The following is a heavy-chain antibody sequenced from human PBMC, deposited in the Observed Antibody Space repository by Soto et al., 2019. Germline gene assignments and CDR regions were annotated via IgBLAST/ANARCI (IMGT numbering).Heavy chain of an antibody. J-gene: IGHJ4*02. CDR1: GFTFSSYA. V-gene: IGHV3-23*01. CDR3: AKSKATMIVVVIFDY. Sequence: PSETLRLSCAASGFTFSSYAMSWVRQSPGKGLEWVSAISGSGGSTYYADSVKGRFTISRDNSKNTLYLQMNSLRAEDTAVYYCAKSKATMIVVVIFDYWGQGTLVTVSS. D-gene: IGHD3-22*01. CDR2: ISGSGGST.